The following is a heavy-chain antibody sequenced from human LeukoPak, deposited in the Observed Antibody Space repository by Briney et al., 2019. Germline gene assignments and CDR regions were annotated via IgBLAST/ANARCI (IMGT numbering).Heavy chain of an antibody. CDR2: IYYSGSN. D-gene: IGHD1/OR15-1a*01. CDR3: ARIGTTATRFDY. Sequence: SETLSLTCTVPGGSIRSYYWSWIRQAPGKGLEWIGYIYYSGSNKYNPSLESRVTISVDTSRHQFSPKLSSVTAADTAVYYCARIGTTATRFDYWGQGSLVTVSS. J-gene: IGHJ4*02. V-gene: IGHV4-59*01. CDR1: GGSIRSYY.